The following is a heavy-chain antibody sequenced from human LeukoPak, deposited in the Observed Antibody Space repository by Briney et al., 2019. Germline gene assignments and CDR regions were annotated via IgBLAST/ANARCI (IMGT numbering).Heavy chain of an antibody. CDR1: GGSIGSSSYY. CDR3: ADGGSSGYFFDY. J-gene: IGHJ4*02. CDR2: IYYSGST. V-gene: IGHV4-39*07. Sequence: PSETLSLTCTVSGGSIGSSSYYWGWIRQPPGKGLEWIGSIYYSGSTYYNPSLKSRVTISVDTSKNQFSLKLSSVTAADTAVYYCADGGSSGYFFDYWGQGTLVTVSS. D-gene: IGHD3-22*01.